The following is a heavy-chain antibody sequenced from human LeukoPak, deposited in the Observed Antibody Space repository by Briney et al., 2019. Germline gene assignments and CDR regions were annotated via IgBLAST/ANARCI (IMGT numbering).Heavy chain of an antibody. J-gene: IGHJ4*02. CDR2: IIPIFGTA. V-gene: IGHV1-69*05. CDR1: GGTFSSYA. CDR3: ARQNWGNFDY. D-gene: IGHD7-27*01. Sequence: SVKVSCKASGGTFSSYAISWVRQAPGQGIEWMGGIIPIFGTANYAQKFQGRVTITTDESASTAYMELSSLRSEDTAVYYCARQNWGNFDYWGQGTLVTVSS.